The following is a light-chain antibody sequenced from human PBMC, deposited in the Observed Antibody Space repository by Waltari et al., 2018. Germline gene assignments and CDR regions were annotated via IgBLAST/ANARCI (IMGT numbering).Light chain of an antibody. V-gene: IGLV3-27*01. J-gene: IGLJ2*01. CDR3: YSSTDNSGI. Sequence: SYELTQPSSVSVSPGQTAKITCPGTVLTKKHARWFQQKPGQAPVLMIYKDSERPSRIPERFSGSSSGATVTLTITGAQVEDEADYYCYSSTDNSGIFGGGTTLTVL. CDR2: KDS. CDR1: VLTKKH.